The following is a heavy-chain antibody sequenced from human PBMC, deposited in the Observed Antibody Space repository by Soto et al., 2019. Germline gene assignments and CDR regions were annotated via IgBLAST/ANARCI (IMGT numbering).Heavy chain of an antibody. CDR1: GGSISSYY. CDR3: AAGYYGSGSYYKHVAVAAPFDY. Sequence: PSETLSLTCTVSGGSISSYYWSWIRQPPWKGLEWIGYIYYSGSTNYNPSLKSRVTISVDTSKNQFSLKLSSVTAADTAVYYCAAGYYGSGSYYKHVAVAAPFDYWGQGTLVTVSS. V-gene: IGHV4-59*01. J-gene: IGHJ4*02. D-gene: IGHD3-10*01. CDR2: IYYSGST.